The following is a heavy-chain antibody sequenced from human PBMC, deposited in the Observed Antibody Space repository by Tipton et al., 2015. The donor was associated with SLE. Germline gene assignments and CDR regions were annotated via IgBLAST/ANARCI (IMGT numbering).Heavy chain of an antibody. V-gene: IGHV5-51*01. CDR2: IFPHNSET. CDR1: GYSFSSYW. CDR3: ARQVVVYYDILTGYPNRYFDL. D-gene: IGHD3-9*01. Sequence: QLVQSGAEVNKPGESLKISCQGSGYSFSSYWIGWVRQLPGKGLEWMGIIFPHNSETRYSPSFQGQVTISTDKSINTAYLQWSSLKASDTAMYYCARQVVVYYDILTGYPNRYFDLWGRGTLVTVSS. J-gene: IGHJ2*01.